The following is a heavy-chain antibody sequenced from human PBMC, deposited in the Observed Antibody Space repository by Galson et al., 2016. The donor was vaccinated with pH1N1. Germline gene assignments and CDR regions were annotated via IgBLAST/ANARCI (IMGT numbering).Heavy chain of an antibody. J-gene: IGHJ3*02. CDR2: INTKTGNP. D-gene: IGHD3-9*01. V-gene: IGHV7-4-1*02. Sequence: SVKVSCKASGFTFSNHGINWVRQAPGQGLEWMGWINTKTGNPTYPQGFTGRFVFSLDTSVNTAYLQINSLKADDTAVYYCARETPSPSPTVLRYFDWSRGLSAFDMWGRGTLVTVSS. CDR3: ARETPSPSPTVLRYFDWSRGLSAFDM. CDR1: GFTFSNHG.